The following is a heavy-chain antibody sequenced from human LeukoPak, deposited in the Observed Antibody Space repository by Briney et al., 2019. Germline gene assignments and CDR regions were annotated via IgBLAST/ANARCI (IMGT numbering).Heavy chain of an antibody. D-gene: IGHD5-24*01. CDR1: GFTFSSYE. V-gene: IGHV3-48*03. CDR2: ISSSGSTI. CDR3: ARVFIVEMATTDAFDI. Sequence: AGGSLRLSCAASGFTFSSYEMNWVRQAPGKGLEWVSYISSSGSTIYYADSVKGRFTISRDNAKNSLYLQMNSLRAEDTAVYYCARVFIVEMATTDAFDIWGQGTMVTVSS. J-gene: IGHJ3*02.